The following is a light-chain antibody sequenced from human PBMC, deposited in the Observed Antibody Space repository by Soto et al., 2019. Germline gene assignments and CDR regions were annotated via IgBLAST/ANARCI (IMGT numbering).Light chain of an antibody. J-gene: IGKJ3*01. Sequence: EIVLTQSPGTLSLSPGERATLSCRASQSVSSSYLAWYQQKPGQAPRLLIYSASTRITGVPARFSGSGSGTEFTLTITSLQSEDFAVYYCQPHNNWPLVFTFGPGTKLEIK. CDR2: SAS. V-gene: IGKV3-15*01. CDR1: QSVSSSY. CDR3: QPHNNWPLVFT.